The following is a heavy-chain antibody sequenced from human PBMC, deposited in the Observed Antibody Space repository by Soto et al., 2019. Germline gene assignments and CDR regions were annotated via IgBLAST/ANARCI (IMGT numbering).Heavy chain of an antibody. D-gene: IGHD2-15*01. CDR2: ISSSSSTI. CDR3: ARGEVVAATRAQTLYDY. CDR1: GFTFSSYS. V-gene: IGHV3-48*02. J-gene: IGHJ4*02. Sequence: GGSLRLSCAASGFTFSSYSMNWVRQAPGKGLEWVSYISSSSSTIYYADSVKGRFTISRDNAKNSLYLQMNSLRDEDTAVYYCARGEVVAATRAQTLYDYWGQGTLVTVSS.